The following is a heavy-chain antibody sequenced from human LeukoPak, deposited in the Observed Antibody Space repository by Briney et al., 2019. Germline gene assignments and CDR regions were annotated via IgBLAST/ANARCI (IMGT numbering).Heavy chain of an antibody. D-gene: IGHD2-2*03. V-gene: IGHV4-61*01. Sequence: SETLSLTCTVSGGSVSSGSYYWSWIRQPPGKGLEWIGYIYYSGSTNYNPSLKSRVTISVDTSKNQFSLKLSSVTAEDTAVYYCARGDGYCSSTSCYANYYYGMDVWGQGTTVTVSS. CDR2: IYYSGST. CDR1: GGSVSSGSYY. J-gene: IGHJ6*02. CDR3: ARGDGYCSSTSCYANYYYGMDV.